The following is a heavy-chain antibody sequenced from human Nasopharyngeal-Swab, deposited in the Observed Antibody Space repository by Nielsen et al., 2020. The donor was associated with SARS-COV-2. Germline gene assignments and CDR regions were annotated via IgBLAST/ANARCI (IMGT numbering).Heavy chain of an antibody. CDR3: ARVGDNWKRAFDI. CDR2: IKSKTDGGTT. D-gene: IGHD1-20*01. Sequence: VRQAPGKGLEWVGRIKSKTDGGTTDYAAPVKGRFTISRDDSKNTLYLQMNSLRAEDTAVYYCARVGDNWKRAFDIWGQGTMVTVSS. J-gene: IGHJ3*02. V-gene: IGHV3-15*01.